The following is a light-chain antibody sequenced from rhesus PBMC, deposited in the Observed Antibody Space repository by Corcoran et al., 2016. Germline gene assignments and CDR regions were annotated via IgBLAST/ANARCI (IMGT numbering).Light chain of an antibody. J-gene: IGKJ1*01. V-gene: IGKV1S21*01. CDR2: DAS. CDR3: LQYNRYAT. Sequence: DIQMTQSPSSLSASVGDRVTITCRASQGINNYLSWYQQKPGKAPKLLIYDASTLQSGVPSRLSGSGSGTDFTLTIRSLQPEDFATYFCLQYNRYATFGQGTKVEIK. CDR1: QGINNY.